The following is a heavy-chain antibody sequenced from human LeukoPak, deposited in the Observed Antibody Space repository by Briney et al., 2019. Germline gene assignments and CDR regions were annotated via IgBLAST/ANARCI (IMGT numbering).Heavy chain of an antibody. V-gene: IGHV3-30-3*01. J-gene: IGHJ4*02. D-gene: IGHD1-1*01. CDR2: ISYDGSHK. CDR1: GFTFSSFA. Sequence: GGSLRLSCAGSGFTFSSFAMHWVRQAPGKGLEWVAVISYDGSHKYYADSVKGRFTISRDNSKNTLYVQMNSLRTEGTAMYYCARGTGTRVAPYYFDHWGQGTLVTVSS. CDR3: ARGTGTRVAPYYFDH.